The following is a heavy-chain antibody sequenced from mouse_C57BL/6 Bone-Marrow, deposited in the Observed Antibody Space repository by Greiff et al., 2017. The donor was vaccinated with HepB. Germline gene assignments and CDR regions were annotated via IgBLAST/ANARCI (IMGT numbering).Heavy chain of an antibody. D-gene: IGHD1-1*01. V-gene: IGHV1-81*01. Sequence: QVQLKESGAELARPGASVKLSCKASGYTFTSYGISWVKQRTGQGLEWIGEIYPRSGNTYYNEKFKGKATLTADKSSSTAYMELRSLTSEDSAVYFCARRIYYYGSSAWFAYWGQGTLVTVSA. CDR2: IYPRSGNT. CDR1: GYTFTSYG. J-gene: IGHJ3*01. CDR3: ARRIYYYGSSAWFAY.